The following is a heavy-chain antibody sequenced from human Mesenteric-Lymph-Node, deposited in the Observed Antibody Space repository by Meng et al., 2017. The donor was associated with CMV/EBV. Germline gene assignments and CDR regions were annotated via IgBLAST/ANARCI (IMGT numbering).Heavy chain of an antibody. CDR2: IRSDGGDR. J-gene: IGHJ4*02. CDR3: TRDMFND. V-gene: IGHV3-7*01. Sequence: GGSLRLSCVGSGFNFGRSYMNWVRQAPGKGLEWVANIRSDGGDRNFVDSVKGRFTISRDNARNSVYLQMNSLRDEDTALYYCTRDMFNDWGQGTPVTVSS. D-gene: IGHD3-10*02. CDR1: GFNFGRSY.